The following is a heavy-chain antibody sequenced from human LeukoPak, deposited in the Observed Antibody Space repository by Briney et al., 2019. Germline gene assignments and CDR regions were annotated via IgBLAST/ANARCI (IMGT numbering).Heavy chain of an antibody. J-gene: IGHJ4*02. D-gene: IGHD3-22*01. V-gene: IGHV3-23*01. CDR3: AKGMSGYYYLYYFDY. CDR1: RFTVSSNY. CDR2: ISGSGGST. Sequence: GGSLRLSCAASRFTVSSNYMSWVRQAPGKGLEWVSAISGSGGSTYYADSVKGRFTISRDNSKNTLYLQMNSLRAEDTAVYYCAKGMSGYYYLYYFDYWGQGTLVTVSS.